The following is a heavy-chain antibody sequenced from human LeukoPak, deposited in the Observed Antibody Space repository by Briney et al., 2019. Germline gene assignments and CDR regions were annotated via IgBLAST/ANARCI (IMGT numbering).Heavy chain of an antibody. CDR1: GYTFTSYA. CDR3: ARPIAVAGLDAFDI. D-gene: IGHD6-19*01. V-gene: IGHV1-3*01. CDR2: INAGNGNT. Sequence: GASVKVSCKASGYTFTSYAMYWVRQAPGQRLEWMGWINAGNGNTKYSQKFQGRVTITRDTSASTAYMELSSLRSEDTAVYYCARPIAVAGLDAFDIWGQGTMVTVSS. J-gene: IGHJ3*02.